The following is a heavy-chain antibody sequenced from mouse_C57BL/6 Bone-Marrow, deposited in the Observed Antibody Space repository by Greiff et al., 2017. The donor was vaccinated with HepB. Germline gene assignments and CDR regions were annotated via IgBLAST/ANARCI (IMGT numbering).Heavy chain of an antibody. D-gene: IGHD1-1*01. V-gene: IGHV2-9-1*01. Sequence: QVQLKESGPGLVAPSQSLSITCTVSGFSLTSYAISWVRQPPGKGLEWLGVIWTGGGTNYNSALKSRLSISKDNSKGPVFLKMNSLQTDDTARYYCAAKYGSSLAAMDYWGQGTSVTVSS. CDR1: GFSLTSYA. J-gene: IGHJ4*01. CDR3: AAKYGSSLAAMDY. CDR2: IWTGGGT.